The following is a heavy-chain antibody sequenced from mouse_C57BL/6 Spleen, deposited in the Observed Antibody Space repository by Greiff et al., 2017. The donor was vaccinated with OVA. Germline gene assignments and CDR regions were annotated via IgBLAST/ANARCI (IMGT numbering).Heavy chain of an antibody. D-gene: IGHD1-1*01. J-gene: IGHJ1*03. CDR2: ISYDGSN. V-gene: IGHV3-6*01. CDR1: GYSITSGYY. CDR3: ARDNYYGSSYVYWYFDV. Sequence: ESGPGLVKPSQSLSLTCSVTGYSITSGYYWTWIRQFPGNKLEWMGYISYDGSNNYNPSLKNRISITRDTSKNQFFLKLNSVTTEDTATYYCARDNYYGSSYVYWYFDVWGTGTTVTVSS.